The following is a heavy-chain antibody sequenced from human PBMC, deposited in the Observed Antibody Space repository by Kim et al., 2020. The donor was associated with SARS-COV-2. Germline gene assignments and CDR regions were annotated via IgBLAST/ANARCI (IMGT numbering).Heavy chain of an antibody. D-gene: IGHD4-17*01. CDR2: IYSGGST. CDR1: GFTVSSNY. CDR3: ARARHDYGLNGFDP. Sequence: GGSLRLSCAASGFTVSSNYMSWVRQAPGKGLEWVSVIYSGGSTYYADSVKGRFTIARDNSKNTLYLQMNSLRAEDTAVYYCARARHDYGLNGFDPWGQGTLVNVSS. J-gene: IGHJ5*02. V-gene: IGHV3-53*01.